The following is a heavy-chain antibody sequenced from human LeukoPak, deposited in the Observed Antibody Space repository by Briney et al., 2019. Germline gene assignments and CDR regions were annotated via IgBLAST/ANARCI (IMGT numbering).Heavy chain of an antibody. D-gene: IGHD3-22*01. CDR1: GGTFSSYA. CDR2: IIPIFGTA. Sequence: VASVKVSCKASGGTFSSYAISWVRQAPGQGLEWMGGIIPIFGTANYAQKFQGRVTITTDESTSTAYMELSSLRSEDTAVYYCASSWVGDSSGYPVYYYYMDVWGKGTTVTVSS. V-gene: IGHV1-69*05. J-gene: IGHJ6*03. CDR3: ASSWVGDSSGYPVYYYYMDV.